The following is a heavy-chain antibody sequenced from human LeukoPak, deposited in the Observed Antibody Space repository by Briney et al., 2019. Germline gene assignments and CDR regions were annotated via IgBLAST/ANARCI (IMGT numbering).Heavy chain of an antibody. V-gene: IGHV4-34*01. CDR1: GGSFSGYY. CDR2: INHSGST. CDR3: ASLGFYDSSGYYFDY. J-gene: IGHJ4*02. D-gene: IGHD3-22*01. Sequence: SETLSLTCAVYGGSFSGYYWSWIRQPPGKGLEWIGEINHSGSTNYNPSLKSRVTISVDTFKNQFSLKMSSVTAADTAVYYCASLGFYDSSGYYFDYWGQGTLVTVSS.